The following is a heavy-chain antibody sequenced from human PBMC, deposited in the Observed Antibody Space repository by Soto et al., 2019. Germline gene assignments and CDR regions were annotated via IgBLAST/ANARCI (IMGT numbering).Heavy chain of an antibody. J-gene: IGHJ4*02. CDR2: ISGSGGST. Sequence: PGGSLRLSCAASGFTFSSYATSWVRQAPGKGLEWVSAISGSGGSTYYADSVKGRFTISRDNSKNTLYLQMNSLRAEDTAVYYCARSRRKQLAPDYWGQGTLVTVSS. D-gene: IGHD6-6*01. V-gene: IGHV3-23*01. CDR1: GFTFSSYA. CDR3: ARSRRKQLAPDY.